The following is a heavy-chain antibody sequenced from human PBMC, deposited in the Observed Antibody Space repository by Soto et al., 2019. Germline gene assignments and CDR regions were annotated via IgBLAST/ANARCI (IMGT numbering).Heavy chain of an antibody. D-gene: IGHD6-13*01. CDR3: ATTPGPQQKAVPIDY. J-gene: IGHJ4*02. Sequence: GGSLRLSCAASGFTFSSYAMHWVRQAPGKGLEWVAVISYDGSNKYYADSVKGRFTISRDNSKNTLYLQMNSLRAEDTAVYYCATTPGPQQKAVPIDYWGQGTLVTVSS. CDR1: GFTFSSYA. V-gene: IGHV3-30-3*01. CDR2: ISYDGSNK.